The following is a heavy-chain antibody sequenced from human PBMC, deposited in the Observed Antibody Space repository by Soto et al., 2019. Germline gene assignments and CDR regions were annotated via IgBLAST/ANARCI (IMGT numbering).Heavy chain of an antibody. D-gene: IGHD3-3*01. CDR3: ARSITIFGVGPWFDP. Sequence: KPSETLSLTCTVSGGSISSYYWSWIRQPPGKGLELIGYIYYSGSTNYNPSLKSRVTISVDTSKNQFSLKLSSVTAADTAVYYCARSITIFGVGPWFDPWGQGTLVTVSS. J-gene: IGHJ5*02. CDR2: IYYSGST. V-gene: IGHV4-59*01. CDR1: GGSISSYY.